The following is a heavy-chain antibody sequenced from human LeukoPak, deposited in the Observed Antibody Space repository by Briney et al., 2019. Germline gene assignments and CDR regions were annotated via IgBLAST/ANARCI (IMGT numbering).Heavy chain of an antibody. D-gene: IGHD2-2*01. V-gene: IGHV1-8*01. Sequence: ASVKVSCKASGYTFTSYDINWVRQATGQGLEWMGWMNPNSGNTGYAQKFQGRVTMTRNTSISTAYMELSSLRSEDTAVYYCARGQSEYCSGTSCYPDYIYGMDDWGQGTTVTVSS. J-gene: IGHJ6*02. CDR3: ARGQSEYCSGTSCYPDYIYGMDD. CDR1: GYTFTSYD. CDR2: MNPNSGNT.